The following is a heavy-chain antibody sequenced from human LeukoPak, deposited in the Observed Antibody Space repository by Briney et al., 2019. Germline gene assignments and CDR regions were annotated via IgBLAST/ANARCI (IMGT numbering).Heavy chain of an antibody. CDR3: ARDPSSDAFDI. CDR2: IKGDGSEK. V-gene: IGHV3-7*05. Sequence: GGSLRLSCAGSGFTLSNYWMTWVRQAPGKGLEWVANIKGDGSEKYYVDSVKGRFTISRDNARNSLYLQMNSLRAEDTAVYYCARDPSSDAFDIWGQGTMVTVSS. CDR1: GFTLSNYW. J-gene: IGHJ3*02.